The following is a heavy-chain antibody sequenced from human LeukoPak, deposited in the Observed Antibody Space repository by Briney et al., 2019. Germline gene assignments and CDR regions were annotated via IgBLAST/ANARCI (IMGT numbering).Heavy chain of an antibody. CDR2: ISAYNGNT. D-gene: IGHD2-2*01. CDR1: GYTFTSYD. V-gene: IGHV1-18*01. J-gene: IGHJ5*02. CDR3: ARGDQLTPAWFDP. Sequence: ASVKVSCKASGYTFTSYDINWVRQATGQGLEWMGWISAYNGNTNYAQKLQGRVTMTTDTSTSTAYMELRSLRSDDTAVYYCARGDQLTPAWFDPWGQGTLVTVSS.